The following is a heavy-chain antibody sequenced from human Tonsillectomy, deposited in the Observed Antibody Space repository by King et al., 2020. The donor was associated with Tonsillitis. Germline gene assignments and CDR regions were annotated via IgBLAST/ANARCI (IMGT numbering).Heavy chain of an antibody. J-gene: IGHJ4*02. Sequence: EVQLVESGGGLVHPGGSLRLSCAASGFTFSSVWMNWVRQAPGKGLEWVANIKPDGSEKYYVDSVKGRFTISRDNAENSLYLQMNSLTAEDTAIYYCAPKTSLLFAFWGQGTLVTVSS. CDR1: GFTFSSVW. CDR3: APKTSLLFAF. V-gene: IGHV3-7*03. CDR2: IKPDGSEK.